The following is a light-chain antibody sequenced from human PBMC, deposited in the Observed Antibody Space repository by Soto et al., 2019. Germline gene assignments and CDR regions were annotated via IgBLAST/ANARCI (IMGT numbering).Light chain of an antibody. V-gene: IGKV3-20*01. CDR3: QQYGSSPPWT. Sequence: PGERATLSCRASQSVSSSYLAWYQQKPGQAPRLLIYGASSRATGIPDRFSGSGSGTDFTLTISRLEPDDFAVYYGQQYGSSPPWTFGQGTKVDI. CDR2: GAS. CDR1: QSVSSSY. J-gene: IGKJ1*01.